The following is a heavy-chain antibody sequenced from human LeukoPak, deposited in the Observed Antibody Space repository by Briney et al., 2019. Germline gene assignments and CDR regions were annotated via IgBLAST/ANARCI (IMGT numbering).Heavy chain of an antibody. Sequence: SGPTLVNPTQTLTLTCTFSGFSLSNSGMCVSWIRQPPGKALEWLARIDWDDDKYYSTSLKTRLTISKHTSKDQVVLTMTNMDPVDTATYYCARMDVILTGFRLEPNYYYMDVWGKGTTVTVSS. V-gene: IGHV2-70*11. J-gene: IGHJ6*03. CDR1: GFSLSNSGMC. CDR3: ARMDVILTGFRLEPNYYYMDV. CDR2: IDWDDDK. D-gene: IGHD3-9*01.